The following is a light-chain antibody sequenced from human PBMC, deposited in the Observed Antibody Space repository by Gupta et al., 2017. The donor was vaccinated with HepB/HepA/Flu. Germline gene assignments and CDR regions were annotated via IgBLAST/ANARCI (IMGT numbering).Light chain of an antibody. Sequence: QSALTQPRSVSESPGQSVTISCTGTSSDVGGYNYVSWYQQHPGKAPKLMIYDVSKRPSGVPDRFSGSKSGNTASLTISGLQAEDEADYYCCSYAGSRVFGGGTRLTVL. J-gene: IGLJ3*02. V-gene: IGLV2-11*01. CDR2: DVS. CDR1: SSDVGGYNY. CDR3: CSYAGSRV.